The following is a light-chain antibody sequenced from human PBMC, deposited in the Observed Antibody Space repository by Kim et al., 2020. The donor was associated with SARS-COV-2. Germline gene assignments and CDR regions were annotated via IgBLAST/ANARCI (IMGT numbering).Light chain of an antibody. V-gene: IGKV1-5*03. J-gene: IGKJ1*01. Sequence: DIQMTQTPSTLSASVGARVTITCRASQIIRTWLAWYQQKPGKAPKLVISKAYSLESGVPSRFSGTGSGKEVTLTISSLQTEDCASYYCKRCYSEEWRFRQGTKVDIK. CDR3: KRCYSEEWR. CDR2: KAY. CDR1: QIIRTW.